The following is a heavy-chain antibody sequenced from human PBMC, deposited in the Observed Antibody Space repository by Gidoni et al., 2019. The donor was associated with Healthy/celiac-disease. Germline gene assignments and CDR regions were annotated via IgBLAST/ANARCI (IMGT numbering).Heavy chain of an antibody. V-gene: IGHV4-30-4*01. J-gene: IGHJ6*03. CDR2: IYYSGST. Sequence: GLEWIGYIYYSGSTYYNPSLKSRVTISVDTSKNQFSLKLSSVTAADTAVYYCARGNPGIAARQGFYMDVWGKGTTVTVSS. D-gene: IGHD6-6*01. CDR3: ARGNPGIAARQGFYMDV.